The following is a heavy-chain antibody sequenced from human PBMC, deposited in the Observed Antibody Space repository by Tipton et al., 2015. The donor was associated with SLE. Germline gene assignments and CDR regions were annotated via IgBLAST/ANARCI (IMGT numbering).Heavy chain of an antibody. CDR3: ARSQLPPNYDFWGEGAFDI. CDR1: GYTFTSYG. J-gene: IGHJ3*02. CDR2: ISAYNGNT. D-gene: IGHD3-3*01. Sequence: QLVQSGAEVKKPGASVKVSCKASGYTFTSYGISWVRQAPGQGLEWMGWISAYNGNTNYAQKLQGRVTMTTDTSTSTAYMELRSLRSDDTAVYYCARSQLPPNYDFWGEGAFDIRGQGTMVTVSS. V-gene: IGHV1-18*01.